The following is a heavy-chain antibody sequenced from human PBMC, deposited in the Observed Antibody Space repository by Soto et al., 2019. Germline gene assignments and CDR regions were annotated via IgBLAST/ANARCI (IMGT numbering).Heavy chain of an antibody. V-gene: IGHV4-61*01. CDR3: ARGSGPNDAFDI. Sequence: QVQLQESGPGLVKPSETLSLTCTVSGGSVSSGSYYWSWIRQPPGKGLEWIGYIYYSGSTNYNPSLKSRVTISVDTSKNQFPLKLSSVTAADTAVYCARGSGPNDAFDIWGQGTMVTVSS. J-gene: IGHJ3*02. D-gene: IGHD2-15*01. CDR2: IYYSGST. CDR1: GGSVSSGSYY.